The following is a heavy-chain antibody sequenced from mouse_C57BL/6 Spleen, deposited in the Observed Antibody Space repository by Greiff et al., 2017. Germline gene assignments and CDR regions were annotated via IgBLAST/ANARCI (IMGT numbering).Heavy chain of an antibody. CDR2: INYDGSST. CDR1: GFTFSDYY. CDR3: AREGIVTTSMDY. J-gene: IGHJ4*01. D-gene: IGHD2-5*01. V-gene: IGHV5-16*01. Sequence: EVQRVESEGGLVQPGSSMKLSCTASGFTFSDYYMAWVRQVPEKGLEWVANINYDGSSTYYLDSLKSRFIISRDNAKNILYLQMSSLKSEDTATYYCAREGIVTTSMDYWGQGTSVTVSS.